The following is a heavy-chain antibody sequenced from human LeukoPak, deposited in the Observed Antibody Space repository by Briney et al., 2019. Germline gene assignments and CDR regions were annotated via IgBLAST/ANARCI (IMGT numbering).Heavy chain of an antibody. D-gene: IGHD4-17*01. J-gene: IGHJ4*02. CDR1: GFTFSSYS. V-gene: IGHV3-21*01. Sequence: PGGSLRLSCAASGFTFSSYSMNWVRQAPGKGLEWVSSISSSSSYIYYADSVKGRFTISRDNAKNSLYLQMNSLRAEDTAVYYCARDLYGDPKSRGYRGQGTLVTVSS. CDR3: ARDLYGDPKSRGY. CDR2: ISSSSSYI.